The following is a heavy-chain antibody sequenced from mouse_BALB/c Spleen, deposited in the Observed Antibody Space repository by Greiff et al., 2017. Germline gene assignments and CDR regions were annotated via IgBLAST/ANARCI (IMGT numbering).Heavy chain of an antibody. CDR1: GYAFSSYW. V-gene: IGHV1-80*01. J-gene: IGHJ4*01. CDR2: IYPGDGDT. CDR3: AKTPNPLYAMDY. D-gene: IGHD4-1*01. Sequence: QVQLQQSGAELVRPGSSVKISCKASGYAFSSYWMNWVKQRPGQGLEWIGQIYPGDGDTNYNGKFKGKATLTADKSSSTAYMQLSSLTSEDSAVYFCAKTPNPLYAMDYWGQGTSVTVSS.